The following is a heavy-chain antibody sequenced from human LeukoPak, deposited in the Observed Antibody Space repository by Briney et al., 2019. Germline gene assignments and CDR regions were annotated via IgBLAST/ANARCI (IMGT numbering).Heavy chain of an antibody. CDR1: GGSISSYY. J-gene: IGHJ6*02. CDR2: ICYSGST. V-gene: IGHV4-59*08. CDR3: ARLNIVGGYYYYGMDV. D-gene: IGHD1-26*01. Sequence: SETLSLTCTVSGGSISSYYWSWIRQPPGKGLEWIGYICYSGSTNYNPSLKSRVTISVDTSKNQFSLKLSSVTAADTAVYYCARLNIVGGYYYYGMDVWGQGTTVTVSS.